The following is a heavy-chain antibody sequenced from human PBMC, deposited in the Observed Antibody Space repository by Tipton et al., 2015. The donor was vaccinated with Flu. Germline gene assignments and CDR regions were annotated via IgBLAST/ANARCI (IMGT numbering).Heavy chain of an antibody. CDR3: AKEKSFGVVIGAFDI. V-gene: IGHV3-23*01. CDR2: SSGTGGRT. Sequence: SLRLSCAASRFSFSNYAMNWVRQAPGKGLEWVSGSSGTGGRTYYADSVKGRFTISRDNSKSTLYLQMNSLRVDDTAVYYCAKEKSFGVVIGAFDIWGQGTMVTVSS. CDR1: RFSFSNYA. D-gene: IGHD3-3*01. J-gene: IGHJ3*02.